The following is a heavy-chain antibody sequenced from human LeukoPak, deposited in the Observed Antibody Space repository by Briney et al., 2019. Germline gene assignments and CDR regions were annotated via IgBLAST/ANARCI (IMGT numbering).Heavy chain of an antibody. CDR1: GFTFGTSS. V-gene: IGHV3-48*01. CDR2: ITSISSTI. Sequence: GGSLRLSCVASGFTFGTSSMNWVRQAPGKGLEWVSYITSISSTIYYADSVKGRFTISRDNGKNSLYLQMNSLRAEDTALYYCAVGLQLDYWGQGTLVTVTS. CDR3: AVGLQLDY. D-gene: IGHD4-11*01. J-gene: IGHJ4*02.